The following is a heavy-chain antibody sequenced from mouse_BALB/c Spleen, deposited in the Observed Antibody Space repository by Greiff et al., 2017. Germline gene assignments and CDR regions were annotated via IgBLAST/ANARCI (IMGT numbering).Heavy chain of an antibody. V-gene: IGHV3-8*02. Sequence: EVMLMESGPSLVKPSQTLSLTCSVTGDSITSGYWNWIRKFPGNKLEYMGYISYSGSTYYNPSLKSRISITRDTSKNQYYLQLNSVTTEDTATYYCARKWLRDYYAMDYWGQGTSVTVSS. CDR3: ARKWLRDYYAMDY. J-gene: IGHJ4*01. CDR1: GDSITSGY. D-gene: IGHD1-1*01. CDR2: ISYSGST.